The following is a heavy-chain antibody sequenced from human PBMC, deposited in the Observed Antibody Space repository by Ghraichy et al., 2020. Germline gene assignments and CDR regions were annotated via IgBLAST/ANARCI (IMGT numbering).Heavy chain of an antibody. CDR2: IYYSGST. J-gene: IGHJ4*02. CDR1: GGSISSSSYY. Sequence: ETLSLTCTVSGGSISSSSYYWGWIRQPPGKGLEWIGSIYYSGSTYYNPSLKSRVTISVDTSKNQFSLKLSSVTAADTAVYYCAGTGELRYFDSLYYFDYWGQGTLVTVSS. CDR3: AGTGELRYFDSLYYFDY. V-gene: IGHV4-39*01. D-gene: IGHD3-9*01.